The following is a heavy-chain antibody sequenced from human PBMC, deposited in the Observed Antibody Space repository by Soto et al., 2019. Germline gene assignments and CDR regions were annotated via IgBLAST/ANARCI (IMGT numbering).Heavy chain of an antibody. CDR2: IYYSGST. D-gene: IGHD2-8*01. Sequence: SETLSLTCTVSGGSISSYYWSWVRQPPGKGLEWIGYIYYSGSTNYNPSLKSRVTISVDTSKNQFSLKLSSVTAADTAVYYCAGIYCTNGVCYTPYYYYGMDVWGQGTTVTVSS. V-gene: IGHV4-59*01. J-gene: IGHJ6*02. CDR3: AGIYCTNGVCYTPYYYYGMDV. CDR1: GGSISSYY.